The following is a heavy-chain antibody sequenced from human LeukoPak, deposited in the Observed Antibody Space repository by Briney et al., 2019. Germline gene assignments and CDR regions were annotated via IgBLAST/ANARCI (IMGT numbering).Heavy chain of an antibody. CDR2: ISSSSSYI. CDR3: ARALSYYYDSSGYYRNDY. V-gene: IGHV3-21*01. CDR1: GFTFSTYN. J-gene: IGHJ4*02. Sequence: GGSLRLSCAASGFTFSTYNMNWVRQAPGKGLEWVSSISSSSSYIYYADSVKGRFTISRDNAKNSLYLQMNSLSAEDTAVYYCARALSYYYDSSGYYRNDYWGQGTLVTVSS. D-gene: IGHD3-22*01.